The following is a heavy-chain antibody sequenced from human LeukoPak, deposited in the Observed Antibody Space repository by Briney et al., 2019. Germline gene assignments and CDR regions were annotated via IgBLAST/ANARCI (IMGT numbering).Heavy chain of an antibody. J-gene: IGHJ4*02. CDR3: ARDQWGVVGAKGLGY. CDR2: INPNSGGT. CDR1: GSTFTGYY. Sequence: ASVTVSCTSSGSTFTGYYMHWVRQAPGQGLGWMGWINPNSGGTNYAQKFQGRVTMTRDTSISTAYMELSRLRSDDTAVYYCARDQWGVVGAKGLGYWGQGTLVTVSS. V-gene: IGHV1-2*02. D-gene: IGHD1-26*01.